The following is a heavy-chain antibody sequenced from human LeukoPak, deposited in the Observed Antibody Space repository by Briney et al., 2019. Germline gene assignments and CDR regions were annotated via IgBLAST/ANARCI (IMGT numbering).Heavy chain of an antibody. Sequence: PSETLSLTWTVSGGSISSYYWSWIRQPAEKGLEWIGRIYTSESTNYNPSLKSRVTMSVDTSKNQFSLKLSSVTAADTAVYYCAREAYGDYADQTFDYWGQGTLVTVSS. CDR3: AREAYGDYADQTFDY. CDR2: IYTSEST. V-gene: IGHV4-4*07. CDR1: GGSISSYY. J-gene: IGHJ4*02. D-gene: IGHD4-17*01.